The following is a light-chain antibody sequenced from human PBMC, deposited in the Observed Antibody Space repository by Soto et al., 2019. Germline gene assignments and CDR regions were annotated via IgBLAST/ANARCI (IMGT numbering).Light chain of an antibody. CDR2: GTG. J-gene: IGKJ2*01. Sequence: EIVLTQSPGTLSLSPGQRANLSCRASQSVSSSYLAWYQHKCGQAPRLLMFGTGSRATGIPDRFRGTGSGTDFTLIVNKLEPEDFAVYYCQQYSSTPHTFGQGTKVDIK. CDR1: QSVSSSY. V-gene: IGKV3-20*01. CDR3: QQYSSTPHT.